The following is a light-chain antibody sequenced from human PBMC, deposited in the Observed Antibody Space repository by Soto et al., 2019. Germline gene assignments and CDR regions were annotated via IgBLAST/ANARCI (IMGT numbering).Light chain of an antibody. Sequence: QSALTQPASVSGSPGQSITISCTGTSSDVGGYNYVSWYQQYPGKAPKLMIFGVSDRPSGVSNRFSGSKSGNTASLTISGLQAEDEADYYCSSYKTSSTVVVFDGGTKLTVL. V-gene: IGLV2-14*01. J-gene: IGLJ2*01. CDR1: SSDVGGYNY. CDR3: SSYKTSSTVVV. CDR2: GVS.